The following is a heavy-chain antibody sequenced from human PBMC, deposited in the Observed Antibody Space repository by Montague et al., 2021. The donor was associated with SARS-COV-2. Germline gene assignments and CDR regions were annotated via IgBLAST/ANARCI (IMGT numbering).Heavy chain of an antibody. CDR3: ARSDLSVIVLVVYATRGGYFDL. Sequence: SETLSLTCTVSGGSISSSSYYWGWIRQPPGKGLEWIGSIYYSGSTYYNPSLKSRVTISVNTSKNQFSLKLSSVTAADTAVYYCARSDLSVIVLVVYATRGGYFDLWGRGTLVTVSS. V-gene: IGHV4-39*07. CDR2: IYYSGST. D-gene: IGHD2-8*02. CDR1: GGSISSSSYY. J-gene: IGHJ2*01.